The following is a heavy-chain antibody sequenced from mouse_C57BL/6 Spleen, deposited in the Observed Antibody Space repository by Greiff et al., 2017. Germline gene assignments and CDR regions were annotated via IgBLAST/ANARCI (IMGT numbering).Heavy chain of an antibody. CDR1: GYTFTSYG. Sequence: QVQLQQSGAELARPGASVKLSCKASGYTFTSYGISWVKQRTGQGLEWIGEIYPRSGNTYYNEKFKGKATLTADKSSSTAYMELRSLTSEDSAVYFCARWDYDADLYYFDYWGQGTTLTVSS. CDR2: IYPRSGNT. J-gene: IGHJ2*01. V-gene: IGHV1-81*01. D-gene: IGHD2-4*01. CDR3: ARWDYDADLYYFDY.